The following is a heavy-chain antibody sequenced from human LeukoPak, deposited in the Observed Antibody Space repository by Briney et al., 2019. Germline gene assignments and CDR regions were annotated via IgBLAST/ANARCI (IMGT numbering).Heavy chain of an antibody. CDR2: ISSSSSDI. CDR1: GFTLSSYA. V-gene: IGHV3-21*01. CDR3: VTDYGGSSGAFVI. Sequence: GGSLRLSCTGSGFTLSSYAMNWVRRAPGQGLEWVSSISSSSSDIYYTDSVKGRFTISRDNAKNSLYLQMNSLRAEDTAVYYCVTDYGGSSGAFVIWGQGTMVTVSS. D-gene: IGHD4-23*01. J-gene: IGHJ3*02.